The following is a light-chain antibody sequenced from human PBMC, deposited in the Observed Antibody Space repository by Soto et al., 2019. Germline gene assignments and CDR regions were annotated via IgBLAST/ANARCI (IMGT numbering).Light chain of an antibody. V-gene: IGKV3-15*01. CDR3: QQYYNWPRT. CDR2: GAS. Sequence: EVVLTQSPATLSVSPGERATLSCRASQSVTSYLAWYQQKPGQAPSVLIYGASTRATGIPARFSGSGSGTEFTLTISSLQSEDFAVYYCQQYYNWPRTFGQGTKVDIK. J-gene: IGKJ1*01. CDR1: QSVTSY.